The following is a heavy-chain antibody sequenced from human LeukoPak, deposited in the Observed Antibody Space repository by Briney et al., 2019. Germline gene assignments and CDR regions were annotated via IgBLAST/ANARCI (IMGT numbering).Heavy chain of an antibody. CDR2: IYTSGST. J-gene: IGHJ4*02. CDR3: ARETDYDDSSGHDY. V-gene: IGHV4-4*07. D-gene: IGHD3-22*01. CDR1: GCSISSYY. Sequence: SETLSLTCTVSGCSISSYYWSWIRQPPGKGLEWIVRIYTSGSTNYNPSLKSRVTMSVDTSKNQFSLKLSSVTAADTAVYYCARETDYDDSSGHDYWGQGTLVTVSS.